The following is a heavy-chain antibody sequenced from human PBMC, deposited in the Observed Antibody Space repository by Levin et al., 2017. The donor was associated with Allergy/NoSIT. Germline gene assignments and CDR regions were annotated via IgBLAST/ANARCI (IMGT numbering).Heavy chain of an antibody. Sequence: PGGSLRLSCKASGYPFTKDFMHWVRQAPGQGLEWMGVINPNGGNTSYPQKFQGRVTMTGDTSTVYMELRSLRSEDTAVYYCAKETILGGVNSYTGMDVWGQGTTVIVSS. CDR2: INPNGGNT. V-gene: IGHV1-46*01. J-gene: IGHJ6*02. CDR3: AKETILGGVNSYTGMDV. CDR1: GYPFTKDF. D-gene: IGHD3-3*02.